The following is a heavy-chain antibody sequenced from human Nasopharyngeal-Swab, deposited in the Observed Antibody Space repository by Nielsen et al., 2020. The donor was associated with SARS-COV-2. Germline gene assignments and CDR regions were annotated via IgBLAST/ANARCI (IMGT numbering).Heavy chain of an antibody. V-gene: IGHV3-23*01. CDR1: GFTFSSYA. Sequence: GESLKISCAASGFTFSSYAMSWVRQAPGKGPEWVSAISGSGGSTYYADSVKGRFTISRDNSKNTLYLQMNSLRAEDTAVYYCAKGTMVRGVTPFDYWGQGTLVTVSS. CDR2: ISGSGGST. CDR3: AKGTMVRGVTPFDY. D-gene: IGHD3-10*01. J-gene: IGHJ4*02.